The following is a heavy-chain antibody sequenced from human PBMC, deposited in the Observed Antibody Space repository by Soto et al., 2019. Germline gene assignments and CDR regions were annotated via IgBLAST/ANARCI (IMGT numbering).Heavy chain of an antibody. CDR3: ARMAGPWYFDL. Sequence: NPSETLSLTCAVHGGSFSGFYWTWIRQPPGKGLEWIGEINHSGSSNYNPPLKSRVTMSLDTSRNQFSLSLNSVTAADTAVYYCARMAGPWYFDLWGRGTLVTVS. CDR1: GGSFSGFY. V-gene: IGHV4-34*01. J-gene: IGHJ2*01. CDR2: INHSGSS.